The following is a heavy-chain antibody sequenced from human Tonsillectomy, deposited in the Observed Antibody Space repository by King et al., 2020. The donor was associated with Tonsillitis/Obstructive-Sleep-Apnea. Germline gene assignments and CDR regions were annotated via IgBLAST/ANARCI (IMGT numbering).Heavy chain of an antibody. D-gene: IGHD2-2*01. Sequence: VQLQQWGAGLLKSSETLSLTCAVHGGSLSGFYWSWIRQPPGMGLEWIGEINHRGSTNYNPSLKSRVTISLDTSKKHFSLMLRSVTAADTAVYYCARGDRAVAVPAASGWFDPWGLGTLVTVSS. CDR3: ARGDRAVAVPAASGWFDP. CDR2: INHRGST. J-gene: IGHJ5*02. CDR1: GGSLSGFY. V-gene: IGHV4-34*01.